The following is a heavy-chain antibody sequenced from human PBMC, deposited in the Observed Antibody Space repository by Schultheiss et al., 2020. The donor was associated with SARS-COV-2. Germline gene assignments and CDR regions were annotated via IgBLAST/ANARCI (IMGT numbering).Heavy chain of an antibody. CDR3: AKDRVGAPYYYYGMDV. CDR1: GFTVSSNY. J-gene: IGHJ6*02. Sequence: GGSLRLSCAASGFTVSSNYMSWVRQAPGKGLEWVSAISGSGGSTYYADSVKGRFTISRDNSKNTLFLQMGSLRAEDMAVYYCAKDRVGAPYYYYGMDVWGQGTTVTVSS. V-gene: IGHV3-23*01. D-gene: IGHD1-26*01. CDR2: ISGSGGST.